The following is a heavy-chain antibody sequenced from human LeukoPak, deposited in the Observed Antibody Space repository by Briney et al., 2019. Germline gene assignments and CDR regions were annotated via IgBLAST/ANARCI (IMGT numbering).Heavy chain of an antibody. CDR3: ARGRRGEACIDY. CDR2: NDHSAST. V-gene: IGHV4-30-2*01. Sequence: SQTLSLTCAVPGGSIISGGYSWSWIRQPPGKGLEWIRYNDHSASTYFNPSLKSRVTISVDRSKTQFSLKLSSVTAANTAVYYCARGRRGEACIDYWGQGTLVTVSS. J-gene: IGHJ4*02. CDR1: GGSIISGGYS. D-gene: IGHD1-14*01.